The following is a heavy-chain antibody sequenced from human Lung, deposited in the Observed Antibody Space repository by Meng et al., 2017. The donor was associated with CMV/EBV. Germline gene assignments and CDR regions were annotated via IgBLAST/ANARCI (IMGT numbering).Heavy chain of an antibody. CDR3: AREMGSYSNYHYYYYYGMDV. Sequence: SSYYWGWIRQPPGKGLEWIGSIYYSGSTYYNPSLKRRVTISVDTSKNQFSLKLSSVTAADTAVYYCAREMGSYSNYHYYYYYGMDVWGQGTTVTVSS. CDR1: SSYY. V-gene: IGHV4-39*07. J-gene: IGHJ6*02. D-gene: IGHD4-11*01. CDR2: IYYSGST.